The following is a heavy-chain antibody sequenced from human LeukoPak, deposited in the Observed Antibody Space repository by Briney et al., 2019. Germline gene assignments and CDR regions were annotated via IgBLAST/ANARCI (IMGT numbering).Heavy chain of an antibody. CDR1: AFIFSSYG. CDR2: IRFDGSDE. D-gene: IGHD2-21*02. Sequence: GGSLRLSCAASAFIFSSYGMHWVRQAPGKGLEWVAFIRFDGSDEYYADSMKGRFTISRDNSKNTLYLQMNSLRTEDTAVYYCARDRHIVVVTASDYWGQGTLVTVSS. J-gene: IGHJ4*02. CDR3: ARDRHIVVVTASDY. V-gene: IGHV3-30*02.